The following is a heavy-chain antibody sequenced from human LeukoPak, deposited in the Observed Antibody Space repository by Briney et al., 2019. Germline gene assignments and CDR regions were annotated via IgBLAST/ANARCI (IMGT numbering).Heavy chain of an antibody. J-gene: IGHJ3*01. V-gene: IGHV4-34*01. D-gene: IGHD2-15*01. CDR1: GGSFSGYY. CDR2: INHSGST. CDR3: ARGTPRFDS. Sequence: SETLSLTCAVYGGSFSGYYWSWIRQPPGKGLEWIGEINHSGSTNYNPSLKSRVTISVDTSKNQFSLKLNSLTAADTAIYYCARGTPRFDSWSQGTMVTVS.